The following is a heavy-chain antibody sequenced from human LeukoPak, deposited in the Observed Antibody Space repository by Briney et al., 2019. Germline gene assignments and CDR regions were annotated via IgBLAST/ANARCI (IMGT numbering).Heavy chain of an antibody. J-gene: IGHJ6*03. CDR1: GFTFSDYA. D-gene: IGHD5-12*01. Sequence: PGGSLRLSCAASGFTFSDYAMSWVRQAPGKGLEWVSLISGSGVAYDADSVKGRFTVSRDNSKNTLYLQMNSLRAEDTAVYYCAREVADIVATRAYYYYYYMDVCGKGTTVTVSS. V-gene: IGHV3-23*01. CDR3: AREVADIVATRAYYYYYYMDV. CDR2: ISGSGVA.